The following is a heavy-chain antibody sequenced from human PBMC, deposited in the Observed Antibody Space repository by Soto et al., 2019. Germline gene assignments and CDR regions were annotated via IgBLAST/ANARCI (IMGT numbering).Heavy chain of an antibody. J-gene: IGHJ6*02. CDR2: ISSSSSYT. Sequence: PGGSLRLSCAASGFTFSDYYMSWIRQAPGKGLEWVSYISSSSSYTNYADSVKGRFTISRDNAKNSLYLQMNSLRAEDTAVYYCARAGAFPGIAVAGAPARRYYYGMDVWGQGTTVTVS. CDR3: ARAGAFPGIAVAGAPARRYYYGMDV. V-gene: IGHV3-11*06. D-gene: IGHD6-19*01. CDR1: GFTFSDYY.